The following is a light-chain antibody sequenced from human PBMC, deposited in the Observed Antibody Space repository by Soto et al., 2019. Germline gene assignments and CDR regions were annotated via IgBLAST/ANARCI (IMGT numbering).Light chain of an antibody. CDR2: AAS. CDR3: QQYYSYPELT. Sequence: ALRMTQSPSSLSASTGDRVTITCRASQGISSYLAWYQQKPGKAPKLLIYAASTLPSGVPSRFRHSGSGTDFTLTISCLQSEDFATYYCQQYYSYPELTFGGGTKVEIK. V-gene: IGKV1-8*01. J-gene: IGKJ4*01. CDR1: QGISSY.